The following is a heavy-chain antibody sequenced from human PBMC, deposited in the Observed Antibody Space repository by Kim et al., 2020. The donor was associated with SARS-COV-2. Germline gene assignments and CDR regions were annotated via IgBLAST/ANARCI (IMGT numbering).Heavy chain of an antibody. CDR2: IYHSGST. D-gene: IGHD6-19*01. CDR1: GGSISSYY. V-gene: IGHV4-59*01. CDR3: ARHGQQWRVGEGYFDY. J-gene: IGHJ4*02. Sequence: SETLSLTCTVSGGSISSYYWSWIRQPPGKGLEWIGYIYHSGSTNYNPSLKSRGTISVDTSKNQFSLKLSSVTAADTAVYYCARHGQQWRVGEGYFDYWGQGTLVTVSS.